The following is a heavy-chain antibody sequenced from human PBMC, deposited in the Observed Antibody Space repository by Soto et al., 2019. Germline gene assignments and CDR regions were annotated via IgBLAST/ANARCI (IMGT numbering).Heavy chain of an antibody. CDR1: GAPFSNYA. CDR3: ARAAYSYGTAYLSYYYGMDV. J-gene: IGHJ6*02. CDR2: IIPIFGTA. V-gene: IGHV1-69*13. Sequence: SVKVSCKAPGAPFSNYAISWVRQAPGQGLEWVEGIIPIFGTADYAQKFQGRVTITADESTSTAYMELSRLRSEDTAVYYCARAAYSYGTAYLSYYYGMDVWAQGTTVTVSS. D-gene: IGHD5-18*01.